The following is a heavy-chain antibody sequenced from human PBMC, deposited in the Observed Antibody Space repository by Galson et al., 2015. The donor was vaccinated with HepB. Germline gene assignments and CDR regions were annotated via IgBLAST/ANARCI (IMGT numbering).Heavy chain of an antibody. CDR3: VRSGADFWAYDN. CDR2: IRQDGSGQ. V-gene: IGHV3-7*01. J-gene: IGHJ4*02. Sequence: SLRLSCAASGFSFSRDWMSWVRQAPGKGLEWVANIRQDGSGQYYVDSVKGRFTISRDNAENSLYLQMNSLRLEDTAIYYCVRSGADFWAYDNWGQGTLVTVSS. CDR1: GFSFSRDW. D-gene: IGHD3-3*01.